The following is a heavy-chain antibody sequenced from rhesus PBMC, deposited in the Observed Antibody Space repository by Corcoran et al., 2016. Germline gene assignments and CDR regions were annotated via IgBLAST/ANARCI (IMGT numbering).Heavy chain of an antibody. V-gene: IGHV4-169*02. D-gene: IGHD3-3*01. CDR1: GGSLSSSY. CDR2: IGGSSGTT. CDR3: ASLYYNIWTGYYKNSLDV. J-gene: IGHJ5-2*02. Sequence: QLQLQESGPGRVKPSEHLCLTCAVSGGSLSSSYWSGIRKAPGKGLEGMGYIGGSSGTTHYNPSLKSRVTLSVDTSKNQLSLKLSSVTAADTAVYYCASLYYNIWTGYYKNSLDVWGRGVLVTVSS.